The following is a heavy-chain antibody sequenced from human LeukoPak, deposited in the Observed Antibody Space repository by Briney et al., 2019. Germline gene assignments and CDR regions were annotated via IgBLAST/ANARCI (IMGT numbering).Heavy chain of an antibody. CDR3: ASARRGMFDY. Sequence: SETLSLACTVSGGSISSGGYYWRWIRQHPGKGLEWIGYIYYSGSTYYNPSLKSRVTISVDTSKNQFSLKLSSVTAADTAVYYCASARRGMFDYWGQGTLVTVSS. CDR2: IYYSGST. D-gene: IGHD6-13*01. V-gene: IGHV4-31*03. CDR1: GGSISSGGYY. J-gene: IGHJ4*02.